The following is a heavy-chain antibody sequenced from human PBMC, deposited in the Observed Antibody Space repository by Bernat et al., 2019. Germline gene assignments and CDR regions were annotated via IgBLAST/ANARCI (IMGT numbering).Heavy chain of an antibody. Sequence: EVQLVESGGSLVKPGGSLRLSCAASGFTFSNAWMTWVRQAPGKGLVWVSRINSDGSSTSYADSVKGRFTISRDNAKNTLYLQMNSLRAEDTAVYYCARGIVVVPTGYWGQGTLVTVSS. V-gene: IGHV3-74*01. D-gene: IGHD2-2*01. CDR3: ARGIVVVPTGY. CDR2: INSDGSST. CDR1: GFTFSNAW. J-gene: IGHJ4*02.